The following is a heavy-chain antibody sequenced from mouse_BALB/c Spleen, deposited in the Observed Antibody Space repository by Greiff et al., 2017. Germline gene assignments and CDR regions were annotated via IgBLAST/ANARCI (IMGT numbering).Heavy chain of an antibody. V-gene: IGHV1-4*01. CDR1: GYTFTSYT. CDR3: ARRIYYDYEGAMDY. CDR2: INPSSGYT. J-gene: IGHJ4*01. D-gene: IGHD2-4*01. Sequence: QVQLQQSGAELARPGASVKMSCKASGYTFTSYTMHWVKQRPGQGLEWIGYINPSSGYTNYNQKFKDKATLTADKSSSTAYMQLSSLTSEDSAVYYCARRIYYDYEGAMDYWGQGTSVTVSS.